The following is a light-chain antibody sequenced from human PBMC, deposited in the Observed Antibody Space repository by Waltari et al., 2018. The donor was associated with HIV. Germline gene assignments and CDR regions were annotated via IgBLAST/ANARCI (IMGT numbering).Light chain of an antibody. J-gene: IGKJ2*01. CDR2: QAS. V-gene: IGKV3-20*01. CDR1: QSISSDF. CDR3: QHYGRTPMSP. Sequence: EVVLTQSPGILSLSQGERATLSCRTSQSISSDFLAWYQWKPGQAPRLLMYQASNRAGDVPDRFSGSGSGTDFNLTISSLEPEDFAVYFCQHYGRTPMSPFGQGTKLEIK.